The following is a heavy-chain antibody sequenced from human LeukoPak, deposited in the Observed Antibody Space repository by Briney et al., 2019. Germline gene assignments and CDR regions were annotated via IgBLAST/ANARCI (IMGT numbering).Heavy chain of an antibody. CDR1: GGSISSYY. D-gene: IGHD2-2*02. J-gene: IGHJ6*03. CDR3: AGGNQLLYGDYYYYMDV. V-gene: IGHV4-4*07. Sequence: SETLSLTCTVSGGSISSYYWSWIRQPAGKGLEWIGRIYTSGSTNHNPSLKSRVTMSVDTSKNQFSLKLSSVTAADTAVYYCAGGNQLLYGDYYYYMDVWGKGTTVTVSS. CDR2: IYTSGST.